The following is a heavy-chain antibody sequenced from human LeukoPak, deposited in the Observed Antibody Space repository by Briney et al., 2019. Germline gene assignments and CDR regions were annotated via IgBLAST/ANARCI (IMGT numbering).Heavy chain of an antibody. D-gene: IGHD2-2*01. CDR3: AKTRRAFIVVLPAAKQPIDY. Sequence: GGSLRLSCAASGFTFSSYAMSWVRQAPGKGLEWVSAISGSGGSTYYADSVKGRFTISRDNSKNTLYLQMNSLRAEDTAVYYCAKTRRAFIVVLPAAKQPIDYWGQGTLVTVSS. CDR2: ISGSGGST. V-gene: IGHV3-23*01. J-gene: IGHJ4*02. CDR1: GFTFSSYA.